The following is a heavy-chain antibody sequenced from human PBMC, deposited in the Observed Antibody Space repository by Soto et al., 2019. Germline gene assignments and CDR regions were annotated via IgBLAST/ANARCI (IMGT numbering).Heavy chain of an antibody. J-gene: IGHJ4*02. D-gene: IGHD7-27*01. CDR1: GGSIISGGYY. CDR2: IYYSGST. CDR3: AKNWNWGSLVH. V-gene: IGHV4-31*03. Sequence: SETLSLTCTVSGGSIISGGYYWSWIRQHPGKGLEWIGYIYYSGSTYYNPSLKSRVTISVDTSKNQFSLKLSSVTAADTAVYYCAKNWNWGSLVHWGQGTLVTVSS.